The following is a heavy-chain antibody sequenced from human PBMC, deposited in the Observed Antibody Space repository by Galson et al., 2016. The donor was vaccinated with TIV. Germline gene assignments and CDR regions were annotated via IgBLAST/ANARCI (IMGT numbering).Heavy chain of an antibody. CDR2: IKSETDGGTT. V-gene: IGHV3-15*01. D-gene: IGHD2-2*01. CDR3: HCSSTSCYVRWFDP. CDR1: GSTFSNAW. Sequence: SLRLSCAASGSTFSNAWMSWVRQAPGKGLEWVGRIKSETDGGTTDYAAPVKGRFTTSRDDSKNTLYLQMNTLKTEDTAVYYCHCSSTSCYVRWFDPWGQGTLVTVSS. J-gene: IGHJ5*02.